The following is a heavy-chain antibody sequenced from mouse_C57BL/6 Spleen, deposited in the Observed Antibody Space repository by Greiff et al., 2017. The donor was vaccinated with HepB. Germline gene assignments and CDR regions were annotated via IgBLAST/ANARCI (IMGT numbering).Heavy chain of an antibody. D-gene: IGHD2-5*01. J-gene: IGHJ4*01. V-gene: IGHV5-17*01. Sequence: EVQLVESGGGLVKLGGSLKPSCAASGSTFSAFGMHWVRQAPEKGLGWVAYISSGSSTIYYAATVKARFTSSRDNAKNTLSLQLTSLRSEDTAMFYCARLHYSNYYYYAMDYWGQGTSVTVSS. CDR2: ISSGSSTI. CDR3: ARLHYSNYYYYAMDY. CDR1: GSTFSAFG.